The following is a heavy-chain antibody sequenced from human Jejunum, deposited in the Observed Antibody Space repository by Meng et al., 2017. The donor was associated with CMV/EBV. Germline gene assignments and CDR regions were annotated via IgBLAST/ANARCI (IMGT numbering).Heavy chain of an antibody. CDR2: IYKSGST. D-gene: IGHD2-8*01. CDR1: GGSISSGGYY. CDR3: ASILLFEAAQVDL. Sequence: SGGSISSGGYYWSWIRQPPGKGLEWIGYIYKSGSTFYNSSLKSRVTISMDTSKNQFSLKLSSVTAADTAVYFCASILLFEAAQVDLWGRGTLVTVSS. V-gene: IGHV4-30-4*01. J-gene: IGHJ4*02.